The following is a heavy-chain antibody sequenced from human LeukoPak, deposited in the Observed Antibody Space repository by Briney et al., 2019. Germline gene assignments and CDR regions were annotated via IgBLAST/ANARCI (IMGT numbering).Heavy chain of an antibody. CDR2: VFWNGVDE. CDR3: SKDISAGGLDV. D-gene: IGHD3-16*02. Sequence: GRSLRLSCVASGFIVNDHAMHWVRQTPGKGLEWVAGVFWNGVDEGYADSVKGRFTIFRDNAKNSMYLQMNSLRIEDTALYYCSKDISAGGLDVWGPGTPVTVSS. V-gene: IGHV3-9*01. J-gene: IGHJ6*02. CDR1: GFIVNDHA.